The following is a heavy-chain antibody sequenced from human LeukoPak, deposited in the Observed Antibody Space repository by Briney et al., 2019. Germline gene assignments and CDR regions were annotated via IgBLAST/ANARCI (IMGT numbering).Heavy chain of an antibody. J-gene: IGHJ4*02. CDR3: ARDQGLRSPDYFDY. Sequence: ASVKVSCKASGYTFTSYGISWVRQAPGQGLEWMGWISAYNGNTNYAQKLQGRVTMTTDTSTSTAYMELRSLRSDDTAVYDCARDQGLRSPDYFDYWGQGTLVTVSS. CDR2: ISAYNGNT. CDR1: GYTFTSYG. V-gene: IGHV1-18*01. D-gene: IGHD4-17*01.